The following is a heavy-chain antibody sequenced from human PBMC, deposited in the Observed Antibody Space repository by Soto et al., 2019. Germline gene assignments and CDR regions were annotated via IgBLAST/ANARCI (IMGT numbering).Heavy chain of an antibody. Sequence: EVQLVESGGAVVQPGRSLRLSCSASGFTFRDYAMSWVRQAPGKGLEWVGFIRAIAFVGTTEYAASVTGRFTISRDDSKNIAYLEMNNLKTEDTAVYYWTRGHPSGISLLMDVWVQGTTVIVSS. CDR2: IRAIAFVGTT. CDR3: TRGHPSGISLLMDV. D-gene: IGHD1-26*01. V-gene: IGHV3-49*04. J-gene: IGHJ6*02. CDR1: GFTFRDYA.